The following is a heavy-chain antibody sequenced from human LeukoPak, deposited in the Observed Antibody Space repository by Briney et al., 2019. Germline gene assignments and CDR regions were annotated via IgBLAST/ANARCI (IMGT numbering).Heavy chain of an antibody. D-gene: IGHD4-17*01. V-gene: IGHV4-31*03. J-gene: IGHJ4*02. CDR3: ASFLWDGDYAFDY. CDR1: GGSISSGGYY. Sequence: PSETLSLACTVSGGSISSGGYYWSWIRQHPGKGLEWIGYIYYSGSTYYNPSLKSRVTISVDTSKNQFSLKLSSVTAADTAVYYCASFLWDGDYAFDYWGQGTLVTVSS. CDR2: IYYSGST.